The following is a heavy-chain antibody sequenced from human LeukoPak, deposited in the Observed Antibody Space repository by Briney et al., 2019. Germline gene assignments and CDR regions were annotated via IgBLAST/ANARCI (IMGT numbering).Heavy chain of an antibody. CDR2: VHYSGTT. CDR1: GGSISSSSYY. CDR3: ATGYGDFRVEGRYFYS. D-gene: IGHD4-17*01. J-gene: IGHJ4*02. Sequence: SETLSLTCTVSGGSISSSSYYWSWVRQPPGKGLEFIGHVHYSGTTNYNPSLRSRVTISIDTSKKHFFLKLKSVTAADTAVYYCATGYGDFRVEGRYFYSWGQGTLVTVSS. V-gene: IGHV4-61*01.